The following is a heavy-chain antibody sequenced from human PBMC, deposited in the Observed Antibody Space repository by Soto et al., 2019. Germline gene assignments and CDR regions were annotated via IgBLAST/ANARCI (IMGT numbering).Heavy chain of an antibody. CDR2: IVPMFGTA. V-gene: IGHV1-69*12. J-gene: IGHJ5*02. Sequence: QVQLVQSGAEVKKPGSSVNVSCKTSGGTFGNTAVTWVRQAPGQGLEWMGGIVPMFGTANYAQKFQGRVTIPADESTNTAYMALRSLRSDDTAVYYCARDGDPGYTFWSGPLGGGRFDPWGQGTLVTVSS. CDR3: ARDGDPGYTFWSGPLGGGRFDP. D-gene: IGHD3-3*01. CDR1: GGTFGNTA.